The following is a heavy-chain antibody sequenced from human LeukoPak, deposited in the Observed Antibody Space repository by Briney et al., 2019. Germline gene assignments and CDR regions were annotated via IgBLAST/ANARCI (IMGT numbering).Heavy chain of an antibody. J-gene: IGHJ4*02. CDR2: INPNSGGT. D-gene: IGHD3-10*01. CDR1: GYTFIGYY. V-gene: IGHV1-2*02. CDR3: ARDLFYSVSGTYYNVGRVFNY. Sequence: ASVKVSCKASGYTFIGYYMHWVRQAPGQGLEWMGWINPNSGGTNYAQKFQGRVTMTRDTSITTAYMELTSLRSDDTAVYYCARDLFYSVSGTYYNVGRVFNYWGQGTLVTVSS.